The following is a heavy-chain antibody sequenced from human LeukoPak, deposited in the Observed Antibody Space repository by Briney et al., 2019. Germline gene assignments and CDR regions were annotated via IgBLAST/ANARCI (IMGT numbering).Heavy chain of an antibody. CDR3: ATLGYSYGTDY. Sequence: SETLSLTCTVSGGSISSYYWSWIRQPPGKGLEWIGYIYYSGSTNYNPSLKSRVTISVDTSKNQFSLKLSSVTAADTAVYYCATLGYSYGTDYWGQGTLVTVSS. CDR1: GGSISSYY. D-gene: IGHD5-18*01. V-gene: IGHV4-59*08. J-gene: IGHJ4*02. CDR2: IYYSGST.